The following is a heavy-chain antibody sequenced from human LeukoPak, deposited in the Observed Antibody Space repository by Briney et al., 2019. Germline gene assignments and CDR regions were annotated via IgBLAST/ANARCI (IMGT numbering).Heavy chain of an antibody. D-gene: IGHD3-3*01. J-gene: IGHJ4*02. Sequence: GRSLRLSCAASGFTFSSYAMHWVRQAPGKGLEWVAVISYDGSNKYYADSVKGRFTISRDNSKNTLYLQMNSLRAEDTAVYYCARDKNDFWSGYEGFDYWGQGTLVTVSS. CDR1: GFTFSSYA. V-gene: IGHV3-30-3*01. CDR2: ISYDGSNK. CDR3: ARDKNDFWSGYEGFDY.